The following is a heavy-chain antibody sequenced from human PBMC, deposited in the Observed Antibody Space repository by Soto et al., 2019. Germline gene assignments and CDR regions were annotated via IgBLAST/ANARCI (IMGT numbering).Heavy chain of an antibody. CDR2: INHSGST. Sequence: SETLSLTCAVYGGSFSGYYWSWIRQPPGKGLEWIGEINHSGSTNYNPSLKSRVTISVDTSKNQFSLKLSSVTAADTAVYYCARAAFPPSGYCSGGSCKLIGYYYGMDVRGQGTTVTVSS. CDR3: ARAAFPPSGYCSGGSCKLIGYYYGMDV. J-gene: IGHJ6*02. V-gene: IGHV4-34*01. D-gene: IGHD2-15*01. CDR1: GGSFSGYY.